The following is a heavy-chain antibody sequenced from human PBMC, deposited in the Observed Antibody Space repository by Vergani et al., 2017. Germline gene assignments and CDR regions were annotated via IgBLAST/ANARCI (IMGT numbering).Heavy chain of an antibody. CDR1: GYIFKNYY. Sequence: QVQLVQSGAAVKKPGASAKVSCTASGYIFKNYYMHWLRLAPGQGFQWMGVVNFVTGAATSPQKFEGRITMTRDTSTATFYMDLSSVKYEDTAIYYCARSIGYCTSGSCQTYYFDLWRQGTLVTVSS. D-gene: IGHD2-15*01. J-gene: IGHJ4*02. CDR3: ARSIGYCTSGSCQTYYFDL. V-gene: IGHV1-46*02. CDR2: VNFVTGAA.